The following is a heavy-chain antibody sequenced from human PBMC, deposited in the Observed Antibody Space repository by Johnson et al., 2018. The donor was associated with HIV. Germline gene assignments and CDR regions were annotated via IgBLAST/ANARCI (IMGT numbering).Heavy chain of an antibody. CDR2: IWFDGNTE. V-gene: IGHV3-33*06. Sequence: QVQLVESGGGVVQPGRSLRLSCVASGFTFSNYGMHWVRQAPGKGLEWVAIIWFDGNTEYYADSVKGRFTISIDNSKNTLYLQMNSLRVEDTAVYYCAKGQVARGAFDIWGQGTMVTVSS. J-gene: IGHJ3*02. CDR3: AKGQVARGAFDI. CDR1: GFTFSNYG. D-gene: IGHD2-15*01.